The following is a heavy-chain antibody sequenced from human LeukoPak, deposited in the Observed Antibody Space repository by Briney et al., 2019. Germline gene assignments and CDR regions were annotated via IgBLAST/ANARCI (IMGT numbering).Heavy chain of an antibody. Sequence: PSETLSLTCTVSGGSINNYYWSWIRQPPGKGLEWIGEINHSGSTNYNPSLKSRVTISVDTSKNQFSLKLSSVTAADTAVYYCARGRNGRVPGPFDYWGQGTLVTVSS. CDR1: GGSINNYY. CDR2: INHSGST. CDR3: ARGRNGRVPGPFDY. V-gene: IGHV4-34*01. D-gene: IGHD2-2*01. J-gene: IGHJ4*02.